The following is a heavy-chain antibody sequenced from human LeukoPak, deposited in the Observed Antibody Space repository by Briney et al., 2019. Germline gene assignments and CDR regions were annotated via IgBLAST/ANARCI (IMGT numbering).Heavy chain of an antibody. V-gene: IGHV4-38-2*02. Sequence: SETLSLTCTVSGYSISSGYYWGWIRQPPGKGLEWIGSIYHSGSTYYNPSLKSRVTISVDTSKNQFSLKLSSVTAADTAVYYCASTSGSYAMDAFDIWGQGTMVTVSS. J-gene: IGHJ3*02. CDR1: GYSISSGYY. CDR3: ASTSGSYAMDAFDI. CDR2: IYHSGST. D-gene: IGHD1-26*01.